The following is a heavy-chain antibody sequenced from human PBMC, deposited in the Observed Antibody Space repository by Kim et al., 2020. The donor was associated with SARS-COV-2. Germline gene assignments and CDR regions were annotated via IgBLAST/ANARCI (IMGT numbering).Heavy chain of an antibody. Sequence: ASVKVSCKASGYTFTSYGISWVRQAPGQGLEWMGWISAYNGNQNYAQKRQGRVTITTDTSTSTAYMELRSLRSDDTAVYYCAIDHPGYCTNGVCSKAPLYYFYGMDVWGQGTTVTVSS. CDR3: AIDHPGYCTNGVCSKAPLYYFYGMDV. J-gene: IGHJ6*02. CDR1: GYTFTSYG. V-gene: IGHV1-18*04. D-gene: IGHD2-8*01. CDR2: ISAYNGNQ.